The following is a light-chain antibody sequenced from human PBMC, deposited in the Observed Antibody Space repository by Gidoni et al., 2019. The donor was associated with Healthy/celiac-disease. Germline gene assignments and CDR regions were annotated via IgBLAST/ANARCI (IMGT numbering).Light chain of an antibody. CDR3: QQYGSSPPLT. CDR1: QSVSSSY. Sequence: EIVFPQSPGTLSLSPGERATLSCRASQSVSSSYLAWYQQKPGQAPRLLIYGASSRATGIPDRFSGSGSGTDFTLTISRLEPEDFAVYYCQQYGSSPPLTFGGXTKVEIK. J-gene: IGKJ4*01. CDR2: GAS. V-gene: IGKV3-20*01.